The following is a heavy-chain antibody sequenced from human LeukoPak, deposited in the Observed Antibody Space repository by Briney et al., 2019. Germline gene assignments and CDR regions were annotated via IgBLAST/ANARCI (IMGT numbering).Heavy chain of an antibody. V-gene: IGHV3-48*03. D-gene: IGHD4-11*01. CDR3: ARYGSTVTTAFDY. Sequence: GGSLRLSCAASGFTFSSYEMNWVRQAPGKGLEWVSYISSSGSTIYYADSVKGRFTISRDNAKNSLYLQMNSLRAEDTAVYYCARYGSTVTTAFDYWGQGTLVTVSS. CDR1: GFTFSSYE. CDR2: ISSSGSTI. J-gene: IGHJ4*02.